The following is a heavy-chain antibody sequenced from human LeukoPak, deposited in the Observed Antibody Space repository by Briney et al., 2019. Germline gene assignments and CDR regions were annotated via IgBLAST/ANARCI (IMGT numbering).Heavy chain of an antibody. Sequence: PSGTLSLTCAVSGGSISSSNWWSWVRQPPGKGLEWIGEIYHSGSTNYNPSLKSRVTISVDTSKNQFSLELSSVTAADTAVYYCARGAQYCSSTSCPTRNWFDPWGQGTLVTVSS. CDR2: IYHSGST. D-gene: IGHD2-2*01. CDR1: GGSISSSNW. V-gene: IGHV4-4*02. CDR3: ARGAQYCSSTSCPTRNWFDP. J-gene: IGHJ5*02.